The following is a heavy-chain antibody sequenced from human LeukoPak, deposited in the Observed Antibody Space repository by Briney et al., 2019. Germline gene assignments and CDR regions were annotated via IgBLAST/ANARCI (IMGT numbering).Heavy chain of an antibody. CDR3: ALTRGSGWFYY. D-gene: IGHD6-19*01. V-gene: IGHV3-74*01. CDR2: INSDGSST. CDR1: GFTFSNYW. J-gene: IGHJ4*02. Sequence: GGSLRPSCAASGFTFSNYWMHWVRQAPGKGLVWVSRINSDGSSTNYADSVKGRFTISRDNAKNTLYLQMNSLRAEDTAVYYCALTRGSGWFYYWGQGTLVTVSS.